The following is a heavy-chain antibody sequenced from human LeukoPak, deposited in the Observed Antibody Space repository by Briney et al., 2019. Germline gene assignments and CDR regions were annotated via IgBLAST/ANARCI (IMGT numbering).Heavy chain of an antibody. V-gene: IGHV4-39*07. D-gene: IGHD3-9*01. CDR3: ARITIFPPVYYYYGMDV. CDR1: GGSISSSSYC. CDR2: IYYSGST. J-gene: IGHJ6*02. Sequence: SETLSLTCTVSGGSISSSSYCWGWLRQPPGRGLEWIGSIYYSGSTYYNPSLKSRVTISVDTSKNQFSLRLSSVTAADTAVYYCARITIFPPVYYYYGMDVWGQGTTVTVSS.